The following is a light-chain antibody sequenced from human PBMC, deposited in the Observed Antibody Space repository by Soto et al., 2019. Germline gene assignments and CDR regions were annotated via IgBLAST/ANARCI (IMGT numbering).Light chain of an antibody. J-gene: IGKJ5*01. V-gene: IGKV3-11*01. CDR2: DAS. Sequence: DIVMTQSPATLSVSPGERATLSCRASQSVTRNIAWYQQKPGQAPRLLIYDASNRATGIPARFSGSGSGTDFTLTISSLEPEDFAVYYCQQRSNWPPTFGQGTRLEIK. CDR3: QQRSNWPPT. CDR1: QSVTRN.